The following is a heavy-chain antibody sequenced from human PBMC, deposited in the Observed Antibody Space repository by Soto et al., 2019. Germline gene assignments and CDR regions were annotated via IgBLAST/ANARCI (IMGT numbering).Heavy chain of an antibody. CDR1: GFTFGDYA. J-gene: IGHJ4*02. CDR2: IRSKAYGGTT. Sequence: GGSLRLSCTASGFTFGDYAMSWFRQAPGKGLEWVGFIRSKAYGGTTEYAAPVKGRFTISRDDSKSIAYLQMNSLKTEDTAVYYCTREDTLMQQLEIRGLDYWGQGTLVTVSS. CDR3: TREDTLMQQLEIRGLDY. D-gene: IGHD6-13*01. V-gene: IGHV3-49*03.